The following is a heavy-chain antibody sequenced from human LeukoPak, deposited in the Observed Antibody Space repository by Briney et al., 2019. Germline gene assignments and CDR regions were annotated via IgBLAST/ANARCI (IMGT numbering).Heavy chain of an antibody. J-gene: IGHJ4*02. Sequence: SETLSLTCVVSGESFSAYYWTWIRQPPGKGPEWIGEITHSGGTIYNPSLKSRLSISRDTSKNLLSLKLISVTAADAAVYYCGRGPWGGVRVSFVYLDYWGPGALVTVSS. D-gene: IGHD3-10*01. CDR3: GRGPWGGVRVSFVYLDY. CDR1: GESFSAYY. CDR2: ITHSGGT. V-gene: IGHV4-34*01.